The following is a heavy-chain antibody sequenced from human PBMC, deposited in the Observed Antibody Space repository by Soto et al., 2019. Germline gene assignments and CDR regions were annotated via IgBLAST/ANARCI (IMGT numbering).Heavy chain of an antibody. CDR2: INHSGST. D-gene: IGHD2-15*01. CDR3: ARGRFSGGSSSAY. J-gene: IGHJ4*02. V-gene: IGHV4-34*01. CDR1: GGSFSGYY. Sequence: SKTLSLTCAVYGGSFSGYYWSWIRQPPGKGLEWIGEINHSGSTNYNPSLKSRVTISVDTSKNQFSLKLSSVTAADTAVYYCARGRFSGGSSSAYWGQGPLVTVLL.